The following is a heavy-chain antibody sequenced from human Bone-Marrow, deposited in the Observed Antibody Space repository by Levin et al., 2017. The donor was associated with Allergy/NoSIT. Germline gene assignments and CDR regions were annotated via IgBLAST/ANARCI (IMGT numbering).Heavy chain of an antibody. Sequence: GESLKISCKASGYTFTSYYMHWVRQAPGQGLEWMGIINPSGGSTSYAQKFQGRVTMTRDTSTSTVYMELSSLRSEDTAVYYCARDRWRIDIVVVVRNWFDPWGPGTLVTVSS. J-gene: IGHJ5*02. CDR2: INPSGGST. CDR3: ARDRWRIDIVVVVRNWFDP. CDR1: GYTFTSYY. V-gene: IGHV1-46*01. D-gene: IGHD2-15*01.